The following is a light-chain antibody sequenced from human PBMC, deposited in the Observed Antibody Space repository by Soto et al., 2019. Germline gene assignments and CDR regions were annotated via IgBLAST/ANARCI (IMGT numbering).Light chain of an antibody. Sequence: DIQMTQSPSTLSASVGDRVTITCRASQSISSWLAWYQQKPGKAPKLLIYKASSLESGVPSRFSGSGSGTEFTLTISSLQPDDFATYYCQQYNSYSVTFGQGPKVDIK. V-gene: IGKV1-5*03. J-gene: IGKJ1*01. CDR2: KAS. CDR3: QQYNSYSVT. CDR1: QSISSW.